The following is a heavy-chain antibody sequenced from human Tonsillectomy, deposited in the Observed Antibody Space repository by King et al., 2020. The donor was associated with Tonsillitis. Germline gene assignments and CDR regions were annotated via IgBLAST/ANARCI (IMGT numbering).Heavy chain of an antibody. CDR3: ARHLEGYYDFDY. J-gene: IGHJ4*02. D-gene: IGHD2-15*01. CDR2: IYYRGTT. V-gene: IGHV4-59*01. CDR1: GGSINTYY. Sequence: QLQESGPGLVKPSETLSLTCTVSGGSINTYYWSWIRQPPGKGLEWIGYIYYRGTTNYNPSLKSRVNISVDTSKNQFSLKVSSVTAADTAVYYCARHLEGYYDFDYWGQGTLVTVSS.